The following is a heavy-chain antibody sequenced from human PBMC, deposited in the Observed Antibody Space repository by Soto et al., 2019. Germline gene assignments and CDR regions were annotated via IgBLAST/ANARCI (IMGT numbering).Heavy chain of an antibody. CDR2: IYPGDSDT. J-gene: IGHJ4*02. D-gene: IGHD1-26*01. Sequence: GESLKISCKGSGYTFSSYWIAWVRQMPGKGLEWMGIIYPGDSDTRYRPSFQGQVTISVDKSISTAYLQWTNLKASDTAMYYCARQDGAATYYFDYWGQGTLVTVSS. V-gene: IGHV5-51*01. CDR1: GYTFSSYW. CDR3: ARQDGAATYYFDY.